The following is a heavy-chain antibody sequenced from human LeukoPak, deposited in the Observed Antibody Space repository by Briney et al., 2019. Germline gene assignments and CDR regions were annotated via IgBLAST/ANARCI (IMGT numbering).Heavy chain of an antibody. CDR2: INSDGSST. CDR1: GFTFSTYW. Sequence: PGGSLRLSCAASGFTFSTYWIHWVRQAPGKGLVWVSRINSDGSSTAYADSVKGRFTISRDNAKNTLYLQMDSPRAEDTAVYYCARESCSGGTCYHDYWGQGTLVTVSS. V-gene: IGHV3-74*01. CDR3: ARESCSGGTCYHDY. D-gene: IGHD2-15*01. J-gene: IGHJ4*02.